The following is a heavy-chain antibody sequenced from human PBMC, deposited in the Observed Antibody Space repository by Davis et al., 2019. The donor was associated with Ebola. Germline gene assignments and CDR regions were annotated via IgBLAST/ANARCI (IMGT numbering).Heavy chain of an antibody. CDR1: GFTFSTYG. CDR2: IRYDGSNK. Sequence: GESLKISCAASGFTFSTYGMHWVRQAPGKGLEWVAFIRYDGSNKYYADSVKGRFTISRDNSKNTLSLQMNSLRAEDTAVYYCARRSSQALDWGQGTLVTVSS. D-gene: IGHD1-1*01. CDR3: ARRSSQALD. J-gene: IGHJ4*02. V-gene: IGHV3-30*02.